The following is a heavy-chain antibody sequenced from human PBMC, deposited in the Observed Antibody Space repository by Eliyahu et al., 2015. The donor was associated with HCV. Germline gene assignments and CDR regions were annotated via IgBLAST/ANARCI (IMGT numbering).Heavy chain of an antibody. Sequence: QVQLQESGPGLVKPSQTLSLTCTVSGGSISSGSYYWXWIRQPAGKGLXWIGRIYTSGSTNYNXSLXXRVTISVDTSKNQFSLKLSSVTAADTAVYYCAREWVYYYGSGSYPISYGMDVWGQGTTVTVSS. CDR2: IYTSGST. CDR1: GGSISSGSYY. CDR3: AREWVYYYGSGSYPISYGMDV. J-gene: IGHJ6*02. D-gene: IGHD3-10*01. V-gene: IGHV4-61*02.